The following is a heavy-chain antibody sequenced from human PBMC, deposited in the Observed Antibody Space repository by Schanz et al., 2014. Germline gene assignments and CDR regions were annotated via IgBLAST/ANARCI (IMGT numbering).Heavy chain of an antibody. D-gene: IGHD3-10*02. V-gene: IGHV3-7*05. Sequence: EEQLVESGGGLVQPGGSLRLSCAASGFSFSTYWMSWVRQAPGKGLEWVANIKRDGSEKNYLDSVKGRFTISRDNTKNSLFLQMNSLRAEDTAIYYCAKNQYDDVDLSSFYFDFWGQGTLVTVSS. J-gene: IGHJ4*02. CDR2: IKRDGSEK. CDR1: GFSFSTYW. CDR3: AKNQYDDVDLSSFYFDF.